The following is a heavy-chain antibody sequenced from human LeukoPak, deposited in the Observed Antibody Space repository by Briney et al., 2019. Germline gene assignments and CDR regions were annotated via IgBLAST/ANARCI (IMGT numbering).Heavy chain of an antibody. CDR2: ISSSSSYI. J-gene: IGHJ4*02. Sequence: GGSLRLSCAASGFTFSSYSMNWVRQAPGKGLEWVSSISSSSSYIYYADSVKGRFTISRDNAKNSLYLQMNSLRAEDTAVYYRARAAELRFLEWLPESLDYWGQGTLVTVSS. CDR1: GFTFSSYS. CDR3: ARAAELRFLEWLPESLDY. D-gene: IGHD3-3*01. V-gene: IGHV3-21*01.